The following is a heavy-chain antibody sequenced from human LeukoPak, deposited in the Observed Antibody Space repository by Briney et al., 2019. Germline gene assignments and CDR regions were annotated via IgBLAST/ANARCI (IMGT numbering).Heavy chain of an antibody. J-gene: IGHJ4*02. Sequence: GGSLRLSCAASGFTFSSYAMSCVRQARGKGLECVSAFSGSGHSTYYADSVKSRFTLSRDNSKNMPYLQMNNLRAEDTAVYYSEKRSVGDYDYWGQGTLVTVSS. CDR1: GFTFSSYA. CDR2: FSGSGHST. D-gene: IGHD4-17*01. V-gene: IGHV3-23*01. CDR3: EKRSVGDYDY.